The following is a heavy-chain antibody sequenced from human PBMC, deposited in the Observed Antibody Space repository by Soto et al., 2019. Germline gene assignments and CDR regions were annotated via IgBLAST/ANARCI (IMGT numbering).Heavy chain of an antibody. J-gene: IGHJ6*02. V-gene: IGHV1-24*01. CDR3: ATPYQLPLSYYYYGMDV. CDR1: GYTLTELS. Sequence: ASVKVSCKVSGYTLTELSMHWVRQAPGKGLEWMGGFDPEDGETIYAQKFQGRVTMTEDTSTETAYMELSSLRSEDTAVYYCATPYQLPLSYYYYGMDVWGQGTTVTVSS. CDR2: FDPEDGET. D-gene: IGHD2-2*01.